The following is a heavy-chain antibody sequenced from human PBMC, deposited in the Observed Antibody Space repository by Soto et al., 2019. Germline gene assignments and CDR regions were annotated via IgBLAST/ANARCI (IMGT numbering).Heavy chain of an antibody. CDR2: ISSSSSYT. J-gene: IGHJ5*02. V-gene: IGHV3-11*06. Sequence: QVQLVESGGGLVKPGGSLRLSCAASGFTFSDYYMSWIRQAPGKGLEWVSYISSSSSYTNYADSVKGRFTISRDNAKNSLYLHMNSLRAEDTAVYYCARDRNSNNWFDPWGQGTLVTVSS. CDR3: ARDRNSNNWFDP. D-gene: IGHD5-18*01. CDR1: GFTFSDYY.